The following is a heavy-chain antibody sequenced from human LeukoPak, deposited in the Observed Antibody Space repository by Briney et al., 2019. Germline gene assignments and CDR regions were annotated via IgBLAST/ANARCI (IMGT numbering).Heavy chain of an antibody. CDR3: ARDVAAAGSAFDF. D-gene: IGHD6-13*01. CDR2: INPSGGSP. Sequence: ASVKVSCKSSGHTFINYYIHWVRQAPGQRLEWRGIINPSGGSPTYAQKFQGRVTMTSDMSTSTVYMELSSLGSEDTAVYYCARDVAAAGSAFDFWGQGTMVTVSS. V-gene: IGHV1-46*01. CDR1: GHTFINYY. J-gene: IGHJ3*01.